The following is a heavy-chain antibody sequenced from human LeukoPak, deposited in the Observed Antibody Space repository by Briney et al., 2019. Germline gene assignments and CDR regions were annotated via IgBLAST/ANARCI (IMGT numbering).Heavy chain of an antibody. D-gene: IGHD2/OR15-2a*01. V-gene: IGHV4-38-2*02. CDR2: IYHSGST. CDR1: GYSISSGYY. CDR3: ASWDDDYLTPFDY. J-gene: IGHJ4*02. Sequence: SETLSLTCTVSGYSISSGYYCGWIRQPPGKGLEWIGSIYHSGSTYYNPSLKSRVTISVDTSKNQFSLKLSSVTAADTAVYYCASWDDDYLTPFDYWGQGTLVTVSS.